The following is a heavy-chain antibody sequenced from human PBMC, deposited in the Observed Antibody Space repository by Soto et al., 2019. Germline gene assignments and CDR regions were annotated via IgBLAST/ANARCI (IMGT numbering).Heavy chain of an antibody. CDR3: ASRKDGYNLVLDY. CDR2: IYYSGHS. D-gene: IGHD2-21*01. CDR1: GGSISGSPNY. Sequence: PSETLSLTCIVSGGSISGSPNYWGWIRQPPGKGLEWIANIYYSGHSYYNPSLKSRATISVDTSRNQFSLKLISVTAADTAVYFCASRKDGYNLVLDYWGQGTLVPVSS. J-gene: IGHJ4*02. V-gene: IGHV4-39*01.